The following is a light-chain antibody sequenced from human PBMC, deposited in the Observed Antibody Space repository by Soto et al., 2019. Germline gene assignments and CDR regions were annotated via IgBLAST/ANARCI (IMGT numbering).Light chain of an antibody. CDR2: GAS. CDR3: QQCNTWPPET. J-gene: IGKJ1*01. CDR1: QSVSSN. V-gene: IGKV3-15*01. Sequence: ETEITQSPATLSVSPGERATLSCRASQSVSSNLAWYQQKPGQAPRLLIYGASTRATGIPARFSGSGSGTEFTLTISSLQSEDFAVYYCQQCNTWPPETFGQGTKVDIK.